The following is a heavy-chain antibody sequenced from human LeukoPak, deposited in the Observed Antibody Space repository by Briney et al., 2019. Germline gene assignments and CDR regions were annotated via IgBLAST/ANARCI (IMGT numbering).Heavy chain of an antibody. D-gene: IGHD6-6*01. V-gene: IGHV4-59*08. J-gene: IGHJ4*02. CDR1: GGSISSYY. Sequence: SETLSLTCTVSGGSISSYYWSWIRQPPGKGLEWIGYIYYSGSTNYNPSLKSRVTISVDTSKNQFSLKLSSVTAADTAVYYCARHGGNIAARRSFDYWGQGTLVTVSS. CDR2: IYYSGST. CDR3: ARHGGNIAARRSFDY.